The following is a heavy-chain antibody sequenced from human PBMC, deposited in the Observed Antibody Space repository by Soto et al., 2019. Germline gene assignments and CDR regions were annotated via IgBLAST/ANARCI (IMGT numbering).Heavy chain of an antibody. V-gene: IGHV1-3*01. D-gene: IGHD2-8*01. CDR3: ARGFVLMVISLPD. Sequence: AASVKVSCKASGYTFTSYAMHWVRQAPGQRLEWMGWINAGNGNTKYSQKFQGRVTITRDTSASTAYMELSSLRSEDTAVYYCARGFVLMVISLPDWGQGTLVTVSS. J-gene: IGHJ4*02. CDR2: INAGNGNT. CDR1: GYTFTSYA.